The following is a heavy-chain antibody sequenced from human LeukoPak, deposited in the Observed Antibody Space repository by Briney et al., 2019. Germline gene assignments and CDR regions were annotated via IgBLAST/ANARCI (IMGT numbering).Heavy chain of an antibody. J-gene: IGHJ4*02. CDR1: GYTFTGYY. CDR2: INPNSGGT. CDR3: ARYSYGDYALDY. V-gene: IGHV1-2*02. Sequence: ASVKVSCKASGYTFTGYYMHWVRQAPGQGLEWMGWINPNSGGTNYAQKFQGRVTTTRDTSISTAYMELSRLRSDDTAVYYCARYSYGDYALDYWGQGTLVTVSS. D-gene: IGHD4-17*01.